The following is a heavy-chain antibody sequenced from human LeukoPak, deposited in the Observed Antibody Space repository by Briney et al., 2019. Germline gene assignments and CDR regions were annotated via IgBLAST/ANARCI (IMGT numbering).Heavy chain of an antibody. Sequence: ASVKVSCKASGYTFTSYYMHWVRQAPGQGLEWMGIINPSGGSTSYAQKFQGRVTMIRDTSTSTVYMELSSLRSEDTAVYYCATNTAMVDRAFDIWGQGTMVTVSS. CDR2: INPSGGST. V-gene: IGHV1-46*01. CDR1: GYTFTSYY. CDR3: ATNTAMVDRAFDI. J-gene: IGHJ3*02. D-gene: IGHD5-18*01.